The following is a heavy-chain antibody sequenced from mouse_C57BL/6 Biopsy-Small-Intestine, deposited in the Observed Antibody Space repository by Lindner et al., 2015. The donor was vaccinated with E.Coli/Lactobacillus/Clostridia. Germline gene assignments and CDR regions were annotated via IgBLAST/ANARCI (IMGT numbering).Heavy chain of an antibody. D-gene: IGHD1-1*02. CDR2: INPSSGSI. J-gene: IGHJ4*01. V-gene: IGHV1-64*01. Sequence: SVKVSCKASGYSFTGYYIHWVRQAPGQGLECMGMINPSSGSISYAQKFQGRVTMTRDTSTSTAHMDLSSLGFEDTAVYFCARTISGSYYDYWGQGTLVTVSS. CDR3: ARTISGSYYDY. CDR1: GYSFTGYY.